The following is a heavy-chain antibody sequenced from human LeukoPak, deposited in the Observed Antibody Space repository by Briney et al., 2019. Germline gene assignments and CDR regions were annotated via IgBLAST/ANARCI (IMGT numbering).Heavy chain of an antibody. CDR2: INHSGST. D-gene: IGHD1-1*01. Sequence: PSETLSLTCAVYGGSFSGYYWSWIRQPPGKGLEWIGEINHSGSTNYNPSLKSRVTISVDTSKNQFSLKLSSVTAADTAVYYCARESVQDWFDSWGQGTLVTVSS. CDR1: GGSFSGYY. V-gene: IGHV4-34*01. CDR3: ARESVQDWFDS. J-gene: IGHJ5*01.